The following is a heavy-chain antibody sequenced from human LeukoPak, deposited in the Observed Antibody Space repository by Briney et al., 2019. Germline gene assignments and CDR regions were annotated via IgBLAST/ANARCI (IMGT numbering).Heavy chain of an antibody. CDR2: ISSSGSTI. V-gene: IGHV3-48*03. J-gene: IGHJ6*03. Sequence: PGGSLSLSCAASGFTFNSYEMKWVAQAPGQGLEGVSYISSSGSTIYYADSVKGRFTISRDNSKNTLYLQMNSLRAEDTAVYYCARDNYYYYMDVWGKGTTVTISS. CDR3: ARDNYYYYMDV. CDR1: GFTFNSYE.